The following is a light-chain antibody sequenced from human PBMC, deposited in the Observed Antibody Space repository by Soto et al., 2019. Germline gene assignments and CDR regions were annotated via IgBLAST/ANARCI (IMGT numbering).Light chain of an antibody. CDR2: DAS. V-gene: IGKV3-11*01. J-gene: IGKJ4*01. Sequence: EIVLTQSPATLSLSPGERAALSCRASQSVSAFLAWYQQKPGQAPRLLIYDASNRATGIPARFSGSGSGTDFTLPISSLEPEDFAVYYCQQRYTWPLTFGGGTKLEIK. CDR3: QQRYTWPLT. CDR1: QSVSAF.